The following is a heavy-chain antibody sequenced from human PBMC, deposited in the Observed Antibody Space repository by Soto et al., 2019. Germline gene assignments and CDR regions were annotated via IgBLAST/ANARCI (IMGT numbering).Heavy chain of an antibody. CDR1: GGTFSSYA. J-gene: IGHJ4*01. CDR3: ASFRSSWYYGCFDY. CDR2: IIPIFGAA. D-gene: IGHD6-13*01. V-gene: IGHV1-69*12. Sequence: QVQLVQSGAEVKKPGSSVKVSCKASGGTFSSYAISWVRQAPGQGLEWMGGIIPIFGAANYAQKFQGRVTITADESTSTDYREMRSPRSANTDLYYCASFRSSWYYGCFDYWGQGTLVNVSS.